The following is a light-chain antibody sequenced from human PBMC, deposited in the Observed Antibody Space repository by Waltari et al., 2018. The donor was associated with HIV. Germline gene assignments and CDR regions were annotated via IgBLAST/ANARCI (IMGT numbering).Light chain of an antibody. CDR1: QTFSHRSANKTF. CDR2: WAS. J-gene: IGKJ2*01. Sequence: DIVMTQSPDFLAVSPGERATINCNASQTFSHRSANKTFLAWYQLKPGQPPKLLIYWASARESGVPDRFSGSGSGADFSLTITGVQADDVAIYYCQQYYSTPYSFGQGTKLEI. CDR3: QQYYSTPYS. V-gene: IGKV4-1*01.